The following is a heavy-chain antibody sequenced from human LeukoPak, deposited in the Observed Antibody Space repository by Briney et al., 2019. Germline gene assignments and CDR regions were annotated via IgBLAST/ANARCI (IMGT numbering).Heavy chain of an antibody. D-gene: IGHD3-9*01. Sequence: PPETLSLTCTVSGGSISSSSYYWGWIRQPPGKGLEWIGSIYYSGSTYYNPSLKSRVTISVDTSKNQFSLKLSSVTAADTAVYYCARQDDILTLDVWGQGTTVTVSS. CDR2: IYYSGST. V-gene: IGHV4-39*01. CDR1: GGSISSSSYY. J-gene: IGHJ6*02. CDR3: ARQDDILTLDV.